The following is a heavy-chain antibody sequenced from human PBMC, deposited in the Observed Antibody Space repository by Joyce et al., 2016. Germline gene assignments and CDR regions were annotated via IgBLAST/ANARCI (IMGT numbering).Heavy chain of an antibody. CDR3: ARSQWLAPLMY. Sequence: QVQLQQWGAGLLKPSETLSLTCAVSGGPFRGFFWTWVRQPPRMGLEWIGDINNSGVTNYNPSLKTRVTFSVDTSKNQFSLKLTSLSAADTAVYYCARSQWLAPLMYWGQGTPVTVSS. J-gene: IGHJ4*02. D-gene: IGHD6-19*01. CDR1: GGPFRGFF. V-gene: IGHV4-34*01. CDR2: INNSGVT.